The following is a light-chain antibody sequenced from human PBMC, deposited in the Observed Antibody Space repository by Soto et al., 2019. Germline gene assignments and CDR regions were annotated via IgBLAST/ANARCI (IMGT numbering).Light chain of an antibody. Sequence: EVVLTHSRGTLYFSRGAVSMLYSRASQSVSSSHLAWYQHKPGQAPRLLIYAASSRATGSPDRFSGGGSGTDVTRNISGVAPEVLAVYYCLQYGYSPSTCRQGTRLEIK. CDR3: LQYGYSPST. CDR1: QSVSSSH. V-gene: IGKV3-20*01. CDR2: AAS. J-gene: IGKJ5*01.